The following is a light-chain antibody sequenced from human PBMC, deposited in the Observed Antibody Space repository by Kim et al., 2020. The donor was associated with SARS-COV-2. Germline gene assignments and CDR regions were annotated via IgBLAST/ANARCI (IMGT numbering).Light chain of an antibody. V-gene: IGLV1-44*01. CDR2: SSD. J-gene: IGLJ3*02. CDR1: SSNVGSTT. CDR3: ATWDDSLNAWV. Sequence: GQMITVSCADSSSNVGSTTVYLDQQLPGTAPKLLINSSDQRPSGVPDRFSGSKSGTSASLAISGLQSEDEADYYCATWDDSLNAWVFGGGTKLTVL.